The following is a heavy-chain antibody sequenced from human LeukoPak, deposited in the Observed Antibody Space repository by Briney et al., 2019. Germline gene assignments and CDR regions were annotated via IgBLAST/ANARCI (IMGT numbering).Heavy chain of an antibody. J-gene: IGHJ6*02. CDR2: INPNSGGT. D-gene: IGHD2-21*01. CDR1: GYTFTGYY. CDR3: ARVLGYSGSGNYYYGMDV. V-gene: IGHV1-2*02. Sequence: ASVKVSCKASGYTFTGYYIHWVRQAPGQGLEWMGWINPNSGGTNYAQKFQGRVTMTRDTSTSTVYMELSSLRSEDTAVYYCARVLGYSGSGNYYYGMDVWGQGTTVTVSS.